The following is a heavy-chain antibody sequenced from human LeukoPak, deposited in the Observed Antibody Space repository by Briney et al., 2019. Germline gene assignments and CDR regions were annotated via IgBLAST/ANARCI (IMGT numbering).Heavy chain of an antibody. V-gene: IGHV3-11*01. J-gene: IGHJ4*02. Sequence: PGGSLRLSCAASGFTFSDYYMSWIRHAPGKGLEWVSYISSSGSTIYYADSVKGRFTISRDNAKNSLYLQMNSLRAEDTAVYYCARQPIVGAHFDYWGQGTLVTVSS. CDR2: ISSSGSTI. CDR1: GFTFSDYY. CDR3: ARQPIVGAHFDY. D-gene: IGHD1-26*01.